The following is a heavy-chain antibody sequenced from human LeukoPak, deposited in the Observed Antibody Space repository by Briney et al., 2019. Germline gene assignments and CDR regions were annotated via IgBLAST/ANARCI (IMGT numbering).Heavy chain of an antibody. CDR2: INAGNGNT. J-gene: IGHJ4*02. D-gene: IGHD3-22*01. Sequence: ASVKVSCKASGYTFTSYAMHWVRQAPGQRLEWMGWINAGNGNTKYSQKFQGRVTITRDTSASTAYMELSSLRSEDTAVYYCARDGPYYDSSGYYPFDYWGQGTLVTVSS. CDR3: ARDGPYYDSSGYYPFDY. CDR1: GYTFTSYA. V-gene: IGHV1-3*01.